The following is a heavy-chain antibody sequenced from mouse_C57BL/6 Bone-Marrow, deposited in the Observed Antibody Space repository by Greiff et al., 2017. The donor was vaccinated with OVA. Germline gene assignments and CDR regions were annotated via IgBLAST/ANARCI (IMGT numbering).Heavy chain of an antibody. CDR2: IDPSDSYT. CDR1: GYTFTSYW. D-gene: IGHD1-1*01. J-gene: IGHJ1*03. Sequence: VQLQQPGAELVMPGASVKLSCKASGYTFTSYWMHWVKQRPGQGLEWIGEIDPSDSYTNYNQKFKGKSTLTVDKSSSTAYMQLSSLTSEDSAVYYGAREGYYGSSYWYFDVWGTGTTVTVSS. CDR3: AREGYYGSSYWYFDV. V-gene: IGHV1-69*01.